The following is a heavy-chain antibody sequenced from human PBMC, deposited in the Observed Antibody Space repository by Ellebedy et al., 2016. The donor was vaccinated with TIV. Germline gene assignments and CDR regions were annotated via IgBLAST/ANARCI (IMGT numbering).Heavy chain of an antibody. CDR1: GYTFTSYD. V-gene: IGHV1-8*01. D-gene: IGHD2-2*01. J-gene: IGHJ4*02. CDR3: ARDRVYCSSTSCSNLFDY. CDR2: MNPNSGNT. Sequence: ASVKVSXXASGYTFTSYDINWVRQATGQGLEWMGWMNPNSGNTGYAQKFQGRVTMTRNTSISTAYMELSSLRSEDTAVYYCARDRVYCSSTSCSNLFDYWGQGTLVTVSS.